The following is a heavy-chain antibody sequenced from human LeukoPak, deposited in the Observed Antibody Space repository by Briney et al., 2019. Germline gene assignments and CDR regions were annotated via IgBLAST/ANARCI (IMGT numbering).Heavy chain of an antibody. Sequence: GGSLRLSCAASGFTLSSYAMSWVRQAPGKGLEWVSAISGSGGSTYYADSVKGRFTISRDNSKNTLYLQMNSLRAEDTAVYYCARVREGYYYYMDVWGKGTTVTVSS. CDR3: ARVREGYYYYMDV. CDR2: ISGSGGST. J-gene: IGHJ6*03. V-gene: IGHV3-23*01. CDR1: GFTLSSYA.